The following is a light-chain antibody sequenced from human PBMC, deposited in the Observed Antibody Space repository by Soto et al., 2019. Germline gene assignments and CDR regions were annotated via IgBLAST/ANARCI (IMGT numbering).Light chain of an antibody. Sequence: DIPMTQFPSSVSASVGDRVTITCRASQPLGAWLAWYQQKPGKAPKLLIYATSTLETGVPSRFSGSGFGTQFTLTISSLQPEDFATYYCQQADISQLTFGGGTRVEIK. V-gene: IGKV1-12*01. CDR2: ATS. CDR3: QQADISQLT. CDR1: QPLGAW. J-gene: IGKJ4*01.